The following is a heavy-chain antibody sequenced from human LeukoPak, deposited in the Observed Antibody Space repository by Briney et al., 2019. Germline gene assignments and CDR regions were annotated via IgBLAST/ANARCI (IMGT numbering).Heavy chain of an antibody. V-gene: IGHV1-2*02. D-gene: IGHD3-16*01. CDR3: ARARGSYNWFDP. CDR2: INPNSGGT. Sequence: ASVKVSCKASGYTFTGYYMHWVRQAPGQGLEGMGWINPNSGGTNYAQKFQGRVTMTRDTSISTAYMELSRLRSDDTAVYYCARARGSYNWFDPWGQGTLVTVSS. CDR1: GYTFTGYY. J-gene: IGHJ5*02.